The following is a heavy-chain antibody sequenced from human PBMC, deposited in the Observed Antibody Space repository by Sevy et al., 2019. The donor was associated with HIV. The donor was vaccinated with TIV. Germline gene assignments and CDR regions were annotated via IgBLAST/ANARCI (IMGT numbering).Heavy chain of an antibody. CDR2: IYYRGTT. D-gene: IGHD1-1*01. Sequence: WETLSLTCTVPDGSISSYYWSWIRQPPGKELEWIGYIYYRGTTNYNPSLKSRVTISKDTSKNQFYLRLSSVTAADTAVYYCARGNQEYYYGMDVWGQGTTVTVSS. CDR3: ARGNQEYYYGMDV. J-gene: IGHJ6*02. CDR1: DGSISSYY. V-gene: IGHV4-59*01.